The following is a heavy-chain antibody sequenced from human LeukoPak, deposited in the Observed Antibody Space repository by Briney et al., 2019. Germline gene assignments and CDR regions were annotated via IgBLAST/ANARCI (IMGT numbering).Heavy chain of an antibody. J-gene: IGHJ4*02. CDR1: GFTFSSYA. Sequence: PGRSLRLSCAASGFTFSSYAMHWVRQAPGKGLEWVAVISYDGSNKYYADSVKGRFTISRDNAKNTLYLQMNSLRAEDTAVYYCARVRATFSPHFDNWGQGTLVTVSS. V-gene: IGHV3-30-3*01. CDR2: ISYDGSNK. CDR3: ARVRATFSPHFDN. D-gene: IGHD5-12*01.